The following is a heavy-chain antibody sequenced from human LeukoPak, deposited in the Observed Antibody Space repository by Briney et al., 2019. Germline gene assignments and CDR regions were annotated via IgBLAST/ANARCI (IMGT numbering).Heavy chain of an antibody. CDR1: GGSISSSSYY. D-gene: IGHD3-9*01. V-gene: IGHV4-39*07. J-gene: IGHJ3*02. CDR3: ARYFDWPWAFDI. CDR2: YSGST. Sequence: SETLSLTCTVSGGSISSSSYYWAWIRQPPGKGLEYIGSYSGSTYYNPSLKSRVTISVDTSKSQFSLKLSSVTAADTAVFYCARYFDWPWAFDIWGLGTMVTVSS.